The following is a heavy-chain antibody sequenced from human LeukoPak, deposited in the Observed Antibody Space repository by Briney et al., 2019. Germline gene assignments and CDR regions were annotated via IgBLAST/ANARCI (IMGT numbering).Heavy chain of an antibody. V-gene: IGHV3-13*01. CDR2: IGTAGDT. D-gene: IGHD3-10*01. CDR1: GFTFSSYD. CDR3: ARVVRGPKDSYFDY. Sequence: GGTLRLSCAASGFTFSSYDMHWVRQATGKGLEWVSAIGTAGDTYYPGSVKGRFTISRENAKNSLYLQMNSLRAGDTAVYYCARVVRGPKDSYFDYWGQGTLVTVSS. J-gene: IGHJ4*02.